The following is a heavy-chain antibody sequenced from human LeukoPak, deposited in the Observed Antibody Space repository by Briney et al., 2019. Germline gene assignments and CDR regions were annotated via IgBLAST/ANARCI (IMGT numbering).Heavy chain of an antibody. V-gene: IGHV4-39*01. CDR3: ARQISDYYYYYMDV. D-gene: IGHD2/OR15-2a*01. Sequence: SETLSLTCTVSGGSISTSAVYWGWIRQPPGKGLEWIGSIYDSGNEFYNPSLKSRVTISADTSKNQFSLKLNSVTAADTAMYYCARQISDYYYYYMDVWGEGITVTVSS. CDR1: GGSISTSAVY. CDR2: IYDSGNE. J-gene: IGHJ6*03.